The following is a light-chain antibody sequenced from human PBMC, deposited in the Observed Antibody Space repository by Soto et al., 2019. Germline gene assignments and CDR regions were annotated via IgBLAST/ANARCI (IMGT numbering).Light chain of an antibody. J-gene: IGKJ5*01. Sequence: VLTQSPATLSFSPGERATLSCSASQIIRTSLAWYQQKPGQAPRLVIFDASNRADGVPARFGGSGSGTDFTLTINSLEPEDFAVYYCQQRNVWPPITFGQGTRLEIK. CDR1: QIIRTS. CDR2: DAS. CDR3: QQRNVWPPIT. V-gene: IGKV3-11*01.